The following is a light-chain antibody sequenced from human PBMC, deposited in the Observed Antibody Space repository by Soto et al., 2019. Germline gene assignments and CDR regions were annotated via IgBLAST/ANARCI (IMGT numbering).Light chain of an antibody. Sequence: QSVLTQPPSVSGAPGQRVTISCTGSSSNIGTGYDVHWYHQLPGTAPKLLIYDNTNRPSGVPDRFSGSKSGTSASLAITGLQAEDEADYYCQSYDTRRSGGEFGRGTKLTVL. CDR3: QSYDTRRSGGE. CDR1: SSNIGTGYD. CDR2: DNT. J-gene: IGLJ2*01. V-gene: IGLV1-40*01.